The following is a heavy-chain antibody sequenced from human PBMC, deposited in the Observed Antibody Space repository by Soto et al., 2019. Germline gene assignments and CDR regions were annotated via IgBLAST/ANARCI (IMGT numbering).Heavy chain of an antibody. V-gene: IGHV1-69*01. D-gene: IGHD3-9*01. J-gene: IGHJ4*02. Sequence: QVQLVQSGAEVKKPGSSVKVSCEAPGGTFDHAAITWVRQAPGQGLEWMGGINPMFNSTHYAQKFQGRVTITADAATITAFMELRRLRSDDTAVYYCARQIFAADYWGQGTLLIVSS. CDR3: ARQIFAADY. CDR2: INPMFNST. CDR1: GGTFDHAA.